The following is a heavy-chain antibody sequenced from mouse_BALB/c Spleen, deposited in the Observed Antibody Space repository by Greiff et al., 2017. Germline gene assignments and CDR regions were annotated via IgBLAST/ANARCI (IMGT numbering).Heavy chain of an antibody. J-gene: IGHJ2*01. CDR3: ARNRYDRVFDY. CDR2: IDPSDSET. D-gene: IGHD2-14*01. V-gene: IGHV1S127*01. CDR1: GYSFTSYW. Sequence: VQLQQSGPQLVRPGASVKISCKASGYSFTSYWMHWVKQRPGQGLEWIGMIDPSDSETRLNQKFKDKATLTVDKSSSTAYMQLSSPTSEDSAVYYCARNRYDRVFDYWGQGTTLTVSS.